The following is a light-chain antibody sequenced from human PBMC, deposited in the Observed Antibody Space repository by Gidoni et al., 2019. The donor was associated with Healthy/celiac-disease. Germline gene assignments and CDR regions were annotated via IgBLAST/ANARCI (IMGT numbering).Light chain of an antibody. CDR2: KDS. CDR3: QSADSSGTYVV. J-gene: IGLJ2*01. V-gene: IGLV3-25*03. Sequence: YELTQPPSVSVSPGQTARITCSGDALPKQYAYWYQQKQGQAPVLVIYKDSERPSGIPERFSGSSSGTTITLTISGVQAEDEADYYCQSADSSGTYVVFGGGTKLTVL. CDR1: ALPKQY.